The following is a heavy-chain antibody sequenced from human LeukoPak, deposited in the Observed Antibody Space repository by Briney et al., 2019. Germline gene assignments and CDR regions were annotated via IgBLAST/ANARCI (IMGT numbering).Heavy chain of an antibody. D-gene: IGHD2-2*01. CDR1: GGSISSYY. V-gene: IGHV4-59*01. J-gene: IGHJ5*02. Sequence: SETLSLTCTVSGGSISSYYWSWIRQPPGKGLEWIGYIYYSGSTNYNPSLKSRVTISVDTSKNQFSLKLSSVTAADTAVYYCARGYCSSTSCRFVTNWFDPWGQGTLVTVSS. CDR3: ARGYCSSTSCRFVTNWFDP. CDR2: IYYSGST.